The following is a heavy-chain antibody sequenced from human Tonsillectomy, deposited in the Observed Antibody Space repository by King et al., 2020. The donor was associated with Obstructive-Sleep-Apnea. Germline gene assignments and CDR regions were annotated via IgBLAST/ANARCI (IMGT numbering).Heavy chain of an antibody. J-gene: IGHJ4*02. CDR3: AKDKGSSGYLYYLDY. V-gene: IGHV3-43D*03. CDR2: ISWDGGST. D-gene: IGHD3-22*01. CDR1: GFTFNNFA. Sequence: VQLVESGGVVVQPGGSLRLSCAASGFTFNNFAMHWVRQAPGKGLEWVSLISWDGGSTYYADSVKGRFTISRDNSKNSLYLQLNSLRAEDTAFYYCAKDKGSSGYLYYLDYWGQGTLVTVSS.